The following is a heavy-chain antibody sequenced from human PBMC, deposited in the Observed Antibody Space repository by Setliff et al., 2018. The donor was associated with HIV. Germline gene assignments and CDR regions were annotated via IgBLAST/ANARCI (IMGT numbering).Heavy chain of an antibody. CDR3: AAEGNIFDL. CDR1: GYRFTNHN. Sequence: ASVKVSCKAPGYRFTNHNIHWVQQAPGKGLHWMGRVDPANGKTIYAEKFQGRVSIIADTSIDTAYMELNSLRSEDTAVYYCAAEGNIFDLWGRGTMVTVSS. CDR2: VDPANGKT. J-gene: IGHJ3*01. V-gene: IGHV1-69-2*01. D-gene: IGHD1-1*01.